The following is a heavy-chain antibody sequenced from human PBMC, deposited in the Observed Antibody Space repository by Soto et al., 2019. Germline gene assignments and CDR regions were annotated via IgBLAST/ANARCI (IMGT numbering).Heavy chain of an antibody. D-gene: IGHD6-19*01. Sequence: QVQLVQSGAEVKKPGSSVKVSCKASGGTFSSYAISWVRQAPGQGLEWMGGIIPIFGTANYAQKFQGRVTITADESTSTAYMELSSLRSEDTAVYYCAGTKISIAVAGSGNGFDYWGQGTLVTVSS. J-gene: IGHJ4*02. CDR1: GGTFSSYA. CDR3: AGTKISIAVAGSGNGFDY. CDR2: IIPIFGTA. V-gene: IGHV1-69*01.